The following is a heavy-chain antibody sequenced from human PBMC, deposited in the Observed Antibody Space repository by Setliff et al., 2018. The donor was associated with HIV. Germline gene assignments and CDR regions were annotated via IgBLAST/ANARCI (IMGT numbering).Heavy chain of an antibody. D-gene: IGHD3-10*01. CDR1: GFTFSSYA. V-gene: IGHV3-23*01. J-gene: IGHJ5*02. Sequence: PGGSLRLSCAASGFTFSSYALSWVRQAPGKGLEWVSVISGSGDSTFYADSLKGRFTISRDNAKNSLYLQMNSLRAEDTAVYYCAKDRRYYYGSGSYAAETWGQGTLVTVSS. CDR3: AKDRRYYYGSGSYAAET. CDR2: ISGSGDST.